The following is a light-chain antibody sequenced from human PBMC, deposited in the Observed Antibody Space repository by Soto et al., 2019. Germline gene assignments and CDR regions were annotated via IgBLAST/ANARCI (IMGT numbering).Light chain of an antibody. CDR2: GNT. V-gene: IGLV1-40*01. CDR3: QSYDSSLSVWV. Sequence: QSALTQPPSVSGAPGQRVTISCTGSSSNIGAGYGVHWYQQLPGTAPRLLIYGNTNRPSGVPDRFSGSKSGTSASLAITGLQAEDEADYYCQSYDSSLSVWVFGGGTKVTVL. CDR1: SSNIGAGYG. J-gene: IGLJ3*02.